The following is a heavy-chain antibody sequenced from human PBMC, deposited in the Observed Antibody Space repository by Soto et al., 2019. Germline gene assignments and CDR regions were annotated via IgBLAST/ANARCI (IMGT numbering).Heavy chain of an antibody. CDR2: ISSSSSYI. CDR1: GFTFSSYS. Sequence: GGSLRLSCAASGFTFSSYSMNWVRQAPGKGLEWVSSISSSSSYIYYADSVKGRFTISRDNAKNSLYLQINSLRAEDTAVYYCARDRNYYDSSGYYGYWGQGTLVTVSS. D-gene: IGHD3-22*01. J-gene: IGHJ4*02. CDR3: ARDRNYYDSSGYYGY. V-gene: IGHV3-21*01.